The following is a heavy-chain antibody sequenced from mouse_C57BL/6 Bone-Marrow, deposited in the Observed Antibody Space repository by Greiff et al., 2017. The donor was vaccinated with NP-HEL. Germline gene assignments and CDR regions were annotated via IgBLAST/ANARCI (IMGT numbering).Heavy chain of an antibody. CDR2: IDPENGDT. Sequence: EVQLQQSGAELVRPGASVKLSCTASGFNIKDDYMHWVKQRPEQGLEWIGWIDPENGDTAYASKFQGKATITADTSSNTAYLQLNSLTCEDTAVDYCTDGFYNDYDYWGQGTTLTVSS. J-gene: IGHJ2*01. D-gene: IGHD2-4*01. V-gene: IGHV14-4*01. CDR3: TDGFYNDYDY. CDR1: GFNIKDDY.